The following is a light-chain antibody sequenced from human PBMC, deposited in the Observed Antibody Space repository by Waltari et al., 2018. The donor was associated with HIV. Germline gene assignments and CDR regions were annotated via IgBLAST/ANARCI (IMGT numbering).Light chain of an antibody. J-gene: IGLJ3*02. Sequence: QSALTQPASVSGSPGQSITISCTGTSNDVGTYTLFSWDQQHPAKAPKLMSYEVNNRPSGVSNRFSGSKYGNTDSLTISGLQAEDEADYYCSSFTGINTWVFGGGTMVTVL. CDR2: EVN. V-gene: IGLV2-14*02. CDR1: SNDVGTYTL. CDR3: SSFTGINTWV.